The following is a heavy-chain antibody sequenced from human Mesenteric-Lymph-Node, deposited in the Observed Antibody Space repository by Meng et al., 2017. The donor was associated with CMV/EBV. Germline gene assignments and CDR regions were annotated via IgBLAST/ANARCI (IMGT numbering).Heavy chain of an antibody. D-gene: IGHD3-3*01. V-gene: IGHV3-11*04. Sequence: GESLRISCAASGFTVTDHYMNWFRQAPGKGLECVSYISSSGGTTYYADSVKGRFTISRDNAKNSLYLQMNSLSPEDTAVYYCARDTTIDSNIWSGYSSWGQGTLVTVSS. CDR3: ARDTTIDSNIWSGYSS. CDR1: GFTVTDHY. CDR2: ISSSGGTT. J-gene: IGHJ5*02.